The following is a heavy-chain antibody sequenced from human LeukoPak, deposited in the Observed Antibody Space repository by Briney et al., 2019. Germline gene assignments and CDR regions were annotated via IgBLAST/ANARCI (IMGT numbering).Heavy chain of an antibody. CDR3: ARPQDYDRSGFDY. Sequence: GASVKVSCKASGYTFTDYYMHWVRQAPGQGLEWMGWINPNSGNPTYVQKFQGRVTMTRNTSISTAYMELSSLRSEDTAVYYCARPQDYDRSGFDYWGQGTLVTVSS. J-gene: IGHJ4*02. V-gene: IGHV1-8*02. CDR1: GYTFTDYY. CDR2: INPNSGNP. D-gene: IGHD3-22*01.